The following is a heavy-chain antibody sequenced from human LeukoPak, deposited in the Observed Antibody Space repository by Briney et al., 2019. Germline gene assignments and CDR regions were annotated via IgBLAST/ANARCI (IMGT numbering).Heavy chain of an antibody. CDR1: GFTFSSYA. CDR3: AKVYPARSLYYFDY. Sequence: GGSLRLSCAASGFTFSSYAMSRVRQAPGKGLEWVSAISGSGGSTYYADSVKGRFTISRDNSKNTLYLQMNSLRAEDTAVYSCAKVYPARSLYYFDYWGQGTLVTVSS. CDR2: ISGSGGST. J-gene: IGHJ4*02. D-gene: IGHD5-24*01. V-gene: IGHV3-23*01.